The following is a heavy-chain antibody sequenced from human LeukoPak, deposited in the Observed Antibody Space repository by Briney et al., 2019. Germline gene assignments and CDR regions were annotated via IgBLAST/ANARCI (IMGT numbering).Heavy chain of an antibody. J-gene: IGHJ4*02. CDR3: ARETEYSRAYYFDY. CDR2: IYHSGST. V-gene: IGHV4-4*02. Sequence: SETLSLTCAVSGGSISSSNWWSWVRQPPGKGLEWIGEIYHSGSTNYNPSLKSRVTISVDKSKNQFSLKLSSVTAADTAVYYCARETEYSRAYYFDYWGQGTLVTVSS. CDR1: GGSISSSNW. D-gene: IGHD6-6*01.